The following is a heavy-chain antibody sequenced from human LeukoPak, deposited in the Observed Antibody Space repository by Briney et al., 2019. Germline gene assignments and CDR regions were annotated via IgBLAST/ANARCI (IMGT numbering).Heavy chain of an antibody. V-gene: IGHV3-7*01. D-gene: IGHD2-2*02. CDR2: IKQDGSEK. CDR3: ARGWGDCTTVSCYTGGDVFDM. J-gene: IGHJ3*02. CDR1: GFTFSSYG. Sequence: PGGSLRLSCAASGFTFSSYGMHWVRQAPGKGLEWVANIKQDGSEKYYVDSVKGRFTISRDNAKNSLFLQMNSLRAEDTAVYYCARGWGDCTTVSCYTGGDVFDMWGQGTMVTVSS.